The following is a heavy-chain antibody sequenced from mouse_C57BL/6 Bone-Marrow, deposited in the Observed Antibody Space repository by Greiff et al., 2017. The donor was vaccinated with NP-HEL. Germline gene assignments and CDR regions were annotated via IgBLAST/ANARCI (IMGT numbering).Heavy chain of an antibody. Sequence: QVQLQQSGAELVKPGASVKLSCKASGYTFTSYWMHWVKQRPGQGLEWIGMIHPNSGSTNYNETFKSTATLTVDKSSSTAYLQLSSLTSEDSGVYYCARPPLYCQRYFGVWGTGATVTVSS. CDR2: IHPNSGST. J-gene: IGHJ1*03. V-gene: IGHV1-64*01. CDR3: ARPPLYCQRYFGV. CDR1: GYTFTSYW.